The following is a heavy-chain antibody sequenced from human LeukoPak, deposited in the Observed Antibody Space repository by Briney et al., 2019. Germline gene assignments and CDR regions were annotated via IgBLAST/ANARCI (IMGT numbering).Heavy chain of an antibody. Sequence: SETLSLTCTVSGGSISSSYYWNWIRQPPGKGLEWIGYIYYSGSTNYNPSLKSRVTISVDTSKNQFSLKLSSVTAADTAVYYCARGYSSSWVFPWGQGTLVTVSS. D-gene: IGHD6-13*01. CDR2: IYYSGST. CDR3: ARGYSSSWVFP. CDR1: GGSISSSYY. J-gene: IGHJ5*02. V-gene: IGHV4-59*08.